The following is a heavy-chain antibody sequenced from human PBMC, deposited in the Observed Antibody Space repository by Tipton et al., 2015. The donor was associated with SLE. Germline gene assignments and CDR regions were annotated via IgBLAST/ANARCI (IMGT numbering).Heavy chain of an antibody. D-gene: IGHD6-13*01. J-gene: IGHJ4*02. V-gene: IGHV1-2*02. CDR3: ARARRIAAAGDY. CDR2: INPNSGGT. Sequence: QLVQSGAEVKKPGASVKVSCKASGYTFTGYYMHWVRQAPGQGLEWMGWINPNSGGTNYSQKFQGRVPMTRDTSTSTAYMELSRLRSDDAAVYYCARARRIAAAGDYWGQGTLVTVSS. CDR1: GYTFTGYY.